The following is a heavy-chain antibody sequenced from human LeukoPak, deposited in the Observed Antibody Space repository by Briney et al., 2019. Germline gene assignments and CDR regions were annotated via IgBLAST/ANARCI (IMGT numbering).Heavy chain of an antibody. CDR3: AIDRGWFGGLLSDYYGMDV. V-gene: IGHV1-18*01. D-gene: IGHD3-10*01. CDR2: ISAYNGNT. CDR1: GYTFTKYG. J-gene: IGHJ6*02. Sequence: ASVKVSCKASGYTFTKYGISWVRQAPGQGLEWMGWISAYNGNTNYAQKLQGRVTMTTDTSTSTAYMELRSLRSDDTAVYYCAIDRGWFGGLLSDYYGMDVWGQGTTVTVSS.